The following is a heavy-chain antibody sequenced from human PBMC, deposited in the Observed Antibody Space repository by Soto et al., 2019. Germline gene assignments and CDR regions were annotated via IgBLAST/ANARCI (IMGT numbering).Heavy chain of an antibody. CDR3: ARKLRLYYGMDV. CDR1: GGTFSSYT. V-gene: IGHV1-69*06. D-gene: IGHD3-3*01. J-gene: IGHJ6*02. CDR2: IIPFFGTS. Sequence: QVQLVQSGAEVSKPGSSVKVSCKASGGTFSSYTVYWVRQAPGQGLEWMGGIIPFFGTSNYAQNFQDRITLTADKSTGTAYMELSSLRFEDTAIYYFARKLRLYYGMDVWGQGTTVTVSS.